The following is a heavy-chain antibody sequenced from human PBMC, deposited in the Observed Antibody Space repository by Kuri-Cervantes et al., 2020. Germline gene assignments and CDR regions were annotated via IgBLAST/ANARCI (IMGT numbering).Heavy chain of an antibody. Sequence: GESLKISCAASGFDFSDNYMSWIRQAPRKGLEWVSYISDSARTIYYTDSVKGRFTISRDNAKNTLYLQMNSLRAEDTAVYYCARDYPYYDILTGSWEGYWFDPWGQGTLVTVSS. CDR3: ARDYPYYDILTGSWEGYWFDP. CDR1: GFDFSDNY. V-gene: IGHV3-11*04. CDR2: ISDSARTI. J-gene: IGHJ5*02. D-gene: IGHD3-9*01.